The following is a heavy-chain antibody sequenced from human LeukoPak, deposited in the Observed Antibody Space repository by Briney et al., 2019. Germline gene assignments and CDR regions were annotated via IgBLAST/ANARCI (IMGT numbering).Heavy chain of an antibody. CDR1: GYTFTNNY. CDR2: IYPRDGST. V-gene: IGHV1-46*01. CDR3: ARDQEGFDY. J-gene: IGHJ4*02. Sequence: ASVKVSFEASGYTFTNNYLHWVRQAPGQGLEWMVMIYPRDGSTSYAQNFQGRVTVTRDTSTTTVHMELRGLRSEDTAVYYCARDQEGFDYWGQGTVVTVSS.